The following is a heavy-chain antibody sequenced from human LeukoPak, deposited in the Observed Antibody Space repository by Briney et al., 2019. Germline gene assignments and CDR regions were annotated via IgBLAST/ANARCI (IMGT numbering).Heavy chain of an antibody. Sequence: SETLSLTCTVSGGSISSSSYYWGWIRQPPGKGLEWIGSIYYSGSTYYKLSLKSRVTISVDTSKNQFFLKLSSVTAADTAVYYCARHPDYGDYRGYFDLWGRGTLVTVSS. V-gene: IGHV4-39*01. D-gene: IGHD4-17*01. CDR3: ARHPDYGDYRGYFDL. J-gene: IGHJ2*01. CDR1: GGSISSSSYY. CDR2: IYYSGST.